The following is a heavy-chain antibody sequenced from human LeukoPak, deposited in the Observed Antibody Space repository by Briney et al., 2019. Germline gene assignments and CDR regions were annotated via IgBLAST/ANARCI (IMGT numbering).Heavy chain of an antibody. Sequence: SDTLSLTCTVSGGSLSSYYWSWIRQPPGKGLEWIGDVYYSGSTNYHPSLKSRVTISVDPSKNQCSLKLSSVTAADTAVYYWARDSNCSGGSCYFDYWGQGTLVTVSS. CDR3: ARDSNCSGGSCYFDY. J-gene: IGHJ4*02. D-gene: IGHD2-15*01. V-gene: IGHV4-59*01. CDR1: GGSLSSYY. CDR2: VYYSGST.